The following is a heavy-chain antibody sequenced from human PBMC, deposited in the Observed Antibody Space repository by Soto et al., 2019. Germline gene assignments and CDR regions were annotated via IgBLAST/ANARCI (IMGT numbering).Heavy chain of an antibody. V-gene: IGHV3-74*01. CDR1: GFTFSSYW. CDR3: AKSNWFGP. J-gene: IGHJ5*02. CDR2: IESDGSSP. Sequence: GGSLRLSCGASGFTFSSYWMHWVRQAPGKGLVWVSRIESDGSSPIYADSVKGRFTISRDNAKNTLYLQMNSLRAEDTAVYYCAKSNWFGPWGQGTLVTVSS.